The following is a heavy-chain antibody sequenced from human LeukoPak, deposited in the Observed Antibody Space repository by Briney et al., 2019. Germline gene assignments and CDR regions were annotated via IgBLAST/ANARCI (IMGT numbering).Heavy chain of an antibody. D-gene: IGHD4-17*01. CDR2: INQDGSET. V-gene: IGHV3-7*03. J-gene: IGHJ4*02. CDR3: AREGPYGDYLNY. Sequence: SGGSLRLPCAASGFTFSNYWMSWVRQAPGKGLEWVANINQDGSETYYVDSMKGRFTISRDNAKNSLYLQMNSLRAEDTAVYYCAREGPYGDYLNYWGQGTLVTVSS. CDR1: GFTFSNYW.